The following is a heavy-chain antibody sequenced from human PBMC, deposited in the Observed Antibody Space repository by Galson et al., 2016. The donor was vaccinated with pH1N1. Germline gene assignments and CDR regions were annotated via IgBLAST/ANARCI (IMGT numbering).Heavy chain of an antibody. Sequence: SLRLSCAASGFTFSSHWMSWVRQAPGKGLEWVANIKEDGSETYYVDSVRGRFTISRDNAKNSLYLQMNSLRDEDTSLYYCVRAIGSRSAYWGQGTLVTVSS. D-gene: IGHD3-16*02. CDR2: IKEDGSET. CDR3: VRAIGSRSAY. J-gene: IGHJ4*02. V-gene: IGHV3-7*01. CDR1: GFTFSSHW.